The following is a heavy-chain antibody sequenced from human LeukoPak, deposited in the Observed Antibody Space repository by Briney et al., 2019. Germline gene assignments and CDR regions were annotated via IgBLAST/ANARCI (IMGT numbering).Heavy chain of an antibody. V-gene: IGHV1-18*01. CDR2: ISGNNDNP. CDR1: GYTFSNFG. Sequence: GASVRVSCKTSGYTFSNFGISWVRQAPGQGLEWMGWISGNNDNPNYGQKLQGRFTVTTDSSTSTAYMELRNLTFDDTAVYYCARDGTSTDDYWGQGTLVTVSS. D-gene: IGHD2-2*01. J-gene: IGHJ4*02. CDR3: ARDGTSTDDY.